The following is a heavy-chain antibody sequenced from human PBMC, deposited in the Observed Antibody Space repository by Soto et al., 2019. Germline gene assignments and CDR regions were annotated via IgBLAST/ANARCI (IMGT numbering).Heavy chain of an antibody. J-gene: IGHJ4*02. D-gene: IGHD6-6*01. CDR3: ANVPSMGYYFDY. V-gene: IGHV3-23*01. Sequence: EVQLLESGGGFVQPGGSLSLSCASSEFTFSSFAMSWVRKAPGTGLEWVSDISYSGGCTYYADSVKGRCTISRDNSKNTKYLQINSRSAEDSVVYYWANVPSMGYYFDYWGQGILVTDSS. CDR1: EFTFSSFA. CDR2: ISYSGGCT.